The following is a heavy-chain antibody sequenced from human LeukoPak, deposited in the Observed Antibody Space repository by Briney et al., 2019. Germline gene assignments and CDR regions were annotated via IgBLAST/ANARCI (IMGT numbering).Heavy chain of an antibody. Sequence: ASVKVSCKDSGYTFTDYFMHCVRHAPGQGLEWMGWSNPNSGGTNYAQKFQGRVTVTRDTSLSTAYMELSRLGSDDTAVYYCARNYLSGRNQIDYWGQGTLVTVSS. CDR1: GYTFTDYF. CDR3: ARNYLSGRNQIDY. V-gene: IGHV1-2*02. D-gene: IGHD3-10*01. J-gene: IGHJ4*02. CDR2: SNPNSGGT.